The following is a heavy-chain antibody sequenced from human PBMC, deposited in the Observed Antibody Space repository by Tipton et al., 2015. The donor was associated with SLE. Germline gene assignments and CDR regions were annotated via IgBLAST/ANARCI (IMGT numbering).Heavy chain of an antibody. CDR2: IKQDGGEQ. V-gene: IGHV3-7*01. D-gene: IGHD1-26*01. CDR3: AREGGVYYPSDYFDY. Sequence: SLRLSCAASGFTFSTYWMSWVRQAPGKGLEWVANIKQDGGEQNYVDSVKGRLIISRDNAKNALYLQMNNLRAEDTAVYYCAREGGVYYPSDYFDYWGQGTLVTVSS. CDR1: GFTFSTYW. J-gene: IGHJ4*02.